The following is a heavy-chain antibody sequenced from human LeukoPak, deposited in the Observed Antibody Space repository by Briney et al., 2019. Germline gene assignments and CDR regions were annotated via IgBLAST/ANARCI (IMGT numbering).Heavy chain of an antibody. Sequence: GGSLRLSCAASGLTVNSNYMSWVRQAPGMGLEWVSVIYSVSSTYYADSVRGRFTISRDNSKNTLHIQMNSLRAEDTAIYYCARGEDYGDYFDYWGQGTLVTVSS. CDR1: GLTVNSNY. D-gene: IGHD4-17*01. CDR2: IYSVSST. CDR3: ARGEDYGDYFDY. J-gene: IGHJ4*02. V-gene: IGHV3-53*01.